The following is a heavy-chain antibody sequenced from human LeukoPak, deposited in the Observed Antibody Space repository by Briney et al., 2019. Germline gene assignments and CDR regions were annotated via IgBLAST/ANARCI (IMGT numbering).Heavy chain of an antibody. CDR3: ATSPLSAGSPLY. V-gene: IGHV1-24*01. J-gene: IGHJ4*02. D-gene: IGHD3-10*01. Sequence: ASVKVSCKVSGYTLTELSMHWVRQAPGKGLEWVGGFDPEDGETIYAQKFQGRVTMTEDTSTDTAYMELSSLRSEDTAVYYCATSPLSAGSPLYWGQGTLVTVSS. CDR2: FDPEDGET. CDR1: GYTLTELS.